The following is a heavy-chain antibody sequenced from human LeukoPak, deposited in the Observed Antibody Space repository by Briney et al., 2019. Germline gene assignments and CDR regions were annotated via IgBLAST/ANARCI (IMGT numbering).Heavy chain of an antibody. Sequence: ASVKVSCKASRGTFSSYGISWVRQAPGQGLEWMGIINPSGGSTSYAQKFQGRVTMTRDMSTSTVYMELSSLRSEDTAVYYCARGRAAAVIDYWGQGTLVTVSS. V-gene: IGHV1-46*01. CDR2: INPSGGST. CDR1: RGTFSSYG. CDR3: ARGRAAAVIDY. D-gene: IGHD2-2*01. J-gene: IGHJ4*02.